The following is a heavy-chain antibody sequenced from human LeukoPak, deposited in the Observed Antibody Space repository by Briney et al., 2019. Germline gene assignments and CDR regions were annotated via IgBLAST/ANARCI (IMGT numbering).Heavy chain of an antibody. CDR2: FDPEDGET. J-gene: IGHJ4*02. V-gene: IGHV1-24*01. CDR1: GYTLTELS. Sequence: GASVKVSCKVSGYTLTELSMHWVRQAPGKGLEGMGGFDPEDGETIYAQKFQGRVTMTEDTSTDTAYMELSSLRSEDTAVYYCATKHQSSNYDILTGELDYWGQGTLVTVSS. CDR3: ATKHQSSNYDILTGELDY. D-gene: IGHD3-9*01.